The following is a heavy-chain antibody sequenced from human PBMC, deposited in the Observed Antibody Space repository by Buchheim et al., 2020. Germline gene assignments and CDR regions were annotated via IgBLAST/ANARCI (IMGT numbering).Heavy chain of an antibody. Sequence: QVQLVESGGGVVQPGRSLRLSCAASGFTFSSYGMHWVRQAPGKGLEWVAVIWYDGSTKYYADSVKGRFTISRDNSKNTLHLQMNSLRAEDTAVYYCARGGSYEKPAFDYWGQGTL. CDR3: ARGGSYEKPAFDY. V-gene: IGHV3-33*01. CDR2: IWYDGSTK. D-gene: IGHD3-16*01. CDR1: GFTFSSYG. J-gene: IGHJ4*02.